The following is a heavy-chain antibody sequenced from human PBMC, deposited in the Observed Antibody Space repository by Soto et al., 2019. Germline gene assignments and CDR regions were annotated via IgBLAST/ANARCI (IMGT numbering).Heavy chain of an antibody. CDR2: INPNSGGT. J-gene: IGHJ6*02. V-gene: IGHV1-2*04. D-gene: IGHD6-6*01. Sequence: ASVKVSCKASGYTFTGYYMHWVRQAPGRGLEWMGWINPNSGGTNYAQKFQGWVTMTRDTSISTAYMELSRLRSDDTAVYYCARGGSSPVYYYSYGMDVCRQGTTFPASS. CDR3: ARGGSSPVYYYSYGMDV. CDR1: GYTFTGYY.